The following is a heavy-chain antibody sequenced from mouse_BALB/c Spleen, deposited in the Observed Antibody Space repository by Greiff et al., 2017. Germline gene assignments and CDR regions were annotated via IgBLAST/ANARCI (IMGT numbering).Heavy chain of an antibody. V-gene: IGHV2-9*02. D-gene: IGHD1-1*01. CDR3: ARAYYGSRDYAMDD. J-gene: IGHJ4*01. CDR2: IWAGGST. Sequence: VQLQQSGPGLVAPSQSLSITCTVSGFSLTSYGVHWVRQPPGKGLEWLGVIWAGGSTNYNSALMSRLSISKDNSKSQVFLKMNSLQTDDTAMYYCARAYYGSRDYAMDDWGQGTSVTVSS. CDR1: GFSLTSYG.